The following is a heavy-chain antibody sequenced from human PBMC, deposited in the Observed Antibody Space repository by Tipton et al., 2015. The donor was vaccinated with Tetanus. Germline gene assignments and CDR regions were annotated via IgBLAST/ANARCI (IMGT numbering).Heavy chain of an antibody. CDR3: ARDGEGGDNFYYAMDL. V-gene: IGHV1-18*01. D-gene: IGHD3-16*01. CDR2: ISPYNGNT. CDR1: VYDFSNYG. J-gene: IGHJ6*02. Sequence: QSGAEVKKPGASVKVSCRASVYDFSNYGISWVRQAPGQGLEWMGWISPYNGNTVYAEKFKGRLTLTTDTSTSAAYMELKSLRSDDTAVVFCARDGEGGDNFYYAMDLWGQGTTVTVSS.